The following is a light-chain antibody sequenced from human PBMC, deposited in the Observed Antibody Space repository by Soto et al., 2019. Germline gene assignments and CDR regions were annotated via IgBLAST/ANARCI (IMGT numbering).Light chain of an antibody. CDR1: SSDVGGYNY. CDR2: GVN. V-gene: IGLV2-8*01. CDR3: SSYGGYNNVV. Sequence: QSVLAQPPSASGSPGQPVTISCTVTSSDVGGYNYVSWFQQHPGKAPKLIIHGVNQRPSGVPDRFSGSKSGNTASLTVSGLQAEDEGTYYCSSYGGYNNVVFGTGTKVTVL. J-gene: IGLJ1*01.